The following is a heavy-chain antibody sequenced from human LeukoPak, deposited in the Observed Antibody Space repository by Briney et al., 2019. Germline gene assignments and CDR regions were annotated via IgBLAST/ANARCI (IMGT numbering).Heavy chain of an antibody. J-gene: IGHJ6*03. CDR3: ARVSYSKDSGYDHYYYYYMDV. CDR2: IYHSGST. V-gene: IGHV4-38-2*02. CDR1: GYSISSGYY. Sequence: SETLSLACTVSGYSISSGYYWGWIRQPPGKGLEWIGSIYHSGSTNYNPSLKSRATISVDTSKNQFSLKLSFVTAADTAVYYCARVSYSKDSGYDHYYYYYMDVWGKGTTVTVSS. D-gene: IGHD5-12*01.